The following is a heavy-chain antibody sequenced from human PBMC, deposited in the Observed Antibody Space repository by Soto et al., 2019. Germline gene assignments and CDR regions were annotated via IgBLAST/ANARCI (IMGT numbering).Heavy chain of an antibody. CDR3: ARHADVIGHCTYDSCHGSYHFGMDV. J-gene: IGHJ6*02. D-gene: IGHD2-8*01. CDR1: GGSIISSISF. V-gene: IGHV4-39*01. CDR2: VYYSGTT. Sequence: SETLSLTCTVSGGSIISSISFWAWIRQPPGKGLEWIGNVYYSGTTYYNPSLKGRVTVAMDTSKNQFSLKLSSVAAADSATYFCARHADVIGHCTYDSCHGSYHFGMDVWGQGTTVTVSS.